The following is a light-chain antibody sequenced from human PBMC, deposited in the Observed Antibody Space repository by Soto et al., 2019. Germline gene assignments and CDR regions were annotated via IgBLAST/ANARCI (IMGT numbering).Light chain of an antibody. CDR1: SSNIGAGYD. CDR2: GNS. CDR3: QSYDSSLSGSGV. Sequence: QSVLTQPPSVSGAPGQRVTISCTGSSSNIGAGYDVHWYQQLPGTAPKLLIYGNSNRPSGVPDRVSGSKSGTSAFLAITGLQAEDEADYYCQSYDSSLSGSGVFGGGTKLTVL. V-gene: IGLV1-40*01. J-gene: IGLJ2*01.